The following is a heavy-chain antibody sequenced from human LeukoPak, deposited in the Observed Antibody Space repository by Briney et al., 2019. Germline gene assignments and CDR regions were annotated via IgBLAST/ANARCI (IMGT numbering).Heavy chain of an antibody. CDR2: INPSAGST. V-gene: IGHV1-46*01. CDR3: ARVPNRRYYLDY. J-gene: IGHJ4*02. D-gene: IGHD2-8*01. Sequence: ASVKVSCKASGYTLSSYDMHWVRQAPGQGLEWMAIINPSAGSTDYARKFQGRVTVTRDTSTSTVYMELSSLTSEDTAVYYCARVPNRRYYLDYWGQGTLVTVSS. CDR1: GYTLSSYD.